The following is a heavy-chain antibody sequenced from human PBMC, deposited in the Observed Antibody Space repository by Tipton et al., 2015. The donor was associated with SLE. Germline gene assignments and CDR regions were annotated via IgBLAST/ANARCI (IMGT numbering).Heavy chain of an antibody. CDR2: ISSSSTYI. V-gene: IGHV3-21*01. Sequence: SLRLSCAASGFTFSSYSMNWVRQAPGKGLEWVSSISSSSTYIYYADSVKGRFTISRDNAKNSLYLQMNSLRAEDTAVYYCARDGIAAAGYFDYWGQGTLVTVSS. D-gene: IGHD6-13*01. J-gene: IGHJ4*02. CDR1: GFTFSSYS. CDR3: ARDGIAAAGYFDY.